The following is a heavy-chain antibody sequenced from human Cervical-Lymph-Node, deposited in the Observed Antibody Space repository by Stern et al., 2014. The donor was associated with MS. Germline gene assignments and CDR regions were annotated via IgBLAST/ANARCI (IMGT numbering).Heavy chain of an antibody. CDR1: GYNVTTYA. V-gene: IGHV7-4-1*02. CDR3: ATWGAGNSPPLFY. CDR2: INTKTGIQ. Sequence: QVQLVQSGSELKKPGASVKVSCKASGYNVTTYAMNWVRQAPGQGLEWMGWINTKTGIQTLAQSFTRRFVCPLDSSINTAYVQISSLKAEDSAVYYCATWGAGNSPPLFYWGQGTLVTVSS. J-gene: IGHJ4*02. D-gene: IGHD3-16*01.